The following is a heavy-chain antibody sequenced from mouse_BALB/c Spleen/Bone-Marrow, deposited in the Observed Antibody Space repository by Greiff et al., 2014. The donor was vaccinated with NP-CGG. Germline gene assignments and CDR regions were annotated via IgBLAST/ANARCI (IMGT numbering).Heavy chain of an antibody. V-gene: IGHV1-87*01. D-gene: IGHD2-3*01. Sequence: QVQLQQSGAELARPGASVKLSCKASGYTFTSYWMQWVKQRPGQGLEWIGTIYPGDGDTRYTQKIKGKATLTADKSSSTAYMQLSSLASEDSAVYYCARFGYSFAYWGQGTLVTVSA. CDR1: GYTFTSYW. CDR3: ARFGYSFAY. CDR2: IYPGDGDT. J-gene: IGHJ3*01.